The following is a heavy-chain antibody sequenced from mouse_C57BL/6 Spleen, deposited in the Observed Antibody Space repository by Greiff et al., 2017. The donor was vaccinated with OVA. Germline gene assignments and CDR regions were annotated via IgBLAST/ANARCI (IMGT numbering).Heavy chain of an antibody. D-gene: IGHD1-1*01. Sequence: QVQLQQSGAELMKPGASVKLSCKATGYTFTGYWIEWVKKRPGHGLEWIGEILPGSGITNYNEKFKGKATFTADTSSHTAYMQLSSLTTEDSAIYYCARGNYGSGSLHYYAMDYWGQGTSVTVSS. V-gene: IGHV1-9*01. CDR1: GYTFTGYW. J-gene: IGHJ4*01. CDR3: ARGNYGSGSLHYYAMDY. CDR2: ILPGSGIT.